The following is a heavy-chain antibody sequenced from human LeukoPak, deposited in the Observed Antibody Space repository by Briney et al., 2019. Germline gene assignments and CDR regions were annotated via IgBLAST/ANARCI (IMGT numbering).Heavy chain of an antibody. V-gene: IGHV3-48*04. Sequence: AGGSLRLSCAASGFTFSTSSFNWVRQAPGKGLEWISYISTSSTINYADSVRGRFTISRDNAKSSLSLQMNSPRAEDTAVYYCARDLDYGGRGLDSWGQGTLVIVSS. CDR1: GFTFSTSS. D-gene: IGHD4-23*01. CDR3: ARDLDYGGRGLDS. J-gene: IGHJ4*02. CDR2: ISTSSTI.